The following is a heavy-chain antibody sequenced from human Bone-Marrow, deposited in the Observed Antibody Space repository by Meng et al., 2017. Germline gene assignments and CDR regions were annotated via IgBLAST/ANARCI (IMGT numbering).Heavy chain of an antibody. CDR1: GGPFSSYA. Sequence: QIQLVQSGAEVKKPGSSVKVSCKASGGPFSSYAISWVRQAPGQGLEWMGGIIPIFGTANYAQKFQGRVTITTDESTSTAYMELSSLRSEDTAVYYCARAAVADLNWYFDLWGRGTLVTVSS. CDR3: ARAAVADLNWYFDL. V-gene: IGHV1-69*05. D-gene: IGHD6-19*01. J-gene: IGHJ2*01. CDR2: IIPIFGTA.